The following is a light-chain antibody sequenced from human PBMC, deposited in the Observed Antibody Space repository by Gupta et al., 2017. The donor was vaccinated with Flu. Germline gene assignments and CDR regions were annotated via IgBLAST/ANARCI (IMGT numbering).Light chain of an antibody. J-gene: IGLJ2*01. Sequence: SYELTQTPSVSVSPGQTASITCSGDKLGDKYACWYQQKPGQSPVLVIYQDSKRPAGIPERFSGFNSGNTATLTISGTQAMDEADYYCQAWDSSTAVFGGGTKLTVL. CDR3: QAWDSSTAV. V-gene: IGLV3-1*01. CDR1: KLGDKY. CDR2: QDS.